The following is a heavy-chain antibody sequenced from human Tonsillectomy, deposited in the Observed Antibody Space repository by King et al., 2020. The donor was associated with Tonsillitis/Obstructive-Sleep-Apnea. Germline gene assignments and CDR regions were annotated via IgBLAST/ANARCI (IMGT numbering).Heavy chain of an antibody. Sequence: VQLVESGTEVKKPGESLKISCKGSGYSFTNYWIGWVRQMPGKGLEWMGIVYPGDSDTRYSPSFQGQVTISADKSISTAFLQWSSLKASDTAIYYCARHNEGFSGYDFLDYWGQGTLVTVSS. D-gene: IGHD5-12*01. CDR3: ARHNEGFSGYDFLDY. CDR1: GYSFTNYW. V-gene: IGHV5-51*01. CDR2: VYPGDSDT. J-gene: IGHJ4*02.